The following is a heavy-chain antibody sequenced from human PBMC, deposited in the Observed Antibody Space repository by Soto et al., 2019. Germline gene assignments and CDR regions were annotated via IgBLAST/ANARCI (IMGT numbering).Heavy chain of an antibody. CDR2: IYYSGSI. CDR1: AVSISSGGYY. CDR3: ATSTFFGELNDS. Sequence: SETLSLTCTVSAVSISSGGYYWICIRQHPGKGLEWIGYIYYSGSIYCNPPLKSRVTRSVDKSKNQSSLELSSVTAADTAVYYCATSTFFGELNDSWGQGTLVTVSS. J-gene: IGHJ4*02. D-gene: IGHD3-3*01. V-gene: IGHV4-31*03.